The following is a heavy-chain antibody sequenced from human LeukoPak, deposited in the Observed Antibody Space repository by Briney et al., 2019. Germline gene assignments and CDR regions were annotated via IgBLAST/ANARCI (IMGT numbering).Heavy chain of an antibody. J-gene: IGHJ4*02. D-gene: IGHD1-26*01. CDR2: INPNNGGT. CDR3: ATRSGSYPLDY. V-gene: IGHV1-2*02. Sequence: ASVKVSCKASGYTFTGYYMHWVRQAPGQGLEWMGWINPNNGGTNYAQKFQGRVTMTRDTSISTAYMELSSLRSEDTAVYYCATRSGSYPLDYWGQGTLVTVSS. CDR1: GYTFTGYY.